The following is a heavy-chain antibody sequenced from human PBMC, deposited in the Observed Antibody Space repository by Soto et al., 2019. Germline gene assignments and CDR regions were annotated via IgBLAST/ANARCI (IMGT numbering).Heavy chain of an antibody. CDR2: IYYSGST. D-gene: IGHD2-21*01. CDR3: ARQLFGHGDWFDP. Sequence: SEALSLTCTVSGGSISRYYWSWILQPPGKGLEWIGYIYYSGSTNYNPSLKSRVTISVDTSKNQFSLKLSSVTAADTAVYYCARQLFGHGDWFDPWGQGTLVTVSS. CDR1: GGSISRYY. V-gene: IGHV4-59*08. J-gene: IGHJ5*02.